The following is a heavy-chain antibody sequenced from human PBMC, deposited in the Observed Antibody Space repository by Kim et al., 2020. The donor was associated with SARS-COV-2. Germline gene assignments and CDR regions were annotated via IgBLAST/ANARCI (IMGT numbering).Heavy chain of an antibody. V-gene: IGHV4-30-2*01. CDR1: GGSISSGGYS. CDR2: IYYSGIT. Sequence: SETLSLTCAVSGGSISSGGYSWSWIRQPPGKGLEWIGYIYYSGITYYSPSLKSRVTISVDRSKNQFSLKLSSLTAADTAVYYCARANGYDNNWFDPWGQG. CDR3: ARANGYDNNWFDP. J-gene: IGHJ5*02. D-gene: IGHD5-12*01.